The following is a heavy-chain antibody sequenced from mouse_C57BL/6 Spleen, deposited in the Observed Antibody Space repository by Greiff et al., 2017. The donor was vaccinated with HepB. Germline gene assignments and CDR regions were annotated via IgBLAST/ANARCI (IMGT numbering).Heavy chain of an antibody. V-gene: IGHV6-3*01. CDR1: GFTFSNYW. J-gene: IGHJ2*01. CDR2: IRLKSDNYAT. Sequence: EVMLVESGGGLVQPGGSMKLSCVASGFTFSNYWMNWVRQSPEKGLEWVAQIRLKSDNYATHYAESVKGRFTISRDDSKSSVYLQMNNLRAEDTGIYYCTREEGDYFDYWGQGTTLTVSS. CDR3: TREEGDYFDY.